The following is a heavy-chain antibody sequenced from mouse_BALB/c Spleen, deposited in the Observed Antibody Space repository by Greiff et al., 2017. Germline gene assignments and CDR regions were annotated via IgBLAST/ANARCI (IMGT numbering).Heavy chain of an antibody. V-gene: IGHV2-9*02. J-gene: IGHJ3*01. Sequence: VKLQESGPGLVAPSQSLSITCTVSGFSLTSYGVHWVRQPPGKGLEWLGVIWAGGSTNYNSALMSRLSISKDNSKSQVFLKMNSLQTDDTAMYYCARDRGYWFAYWGQGTLVTVSA. CDR3: ARDRGYWFAY. CDR1: GFSLTSYG. CDR2: IWAGGST. D-gene: IGHD3-3*01.